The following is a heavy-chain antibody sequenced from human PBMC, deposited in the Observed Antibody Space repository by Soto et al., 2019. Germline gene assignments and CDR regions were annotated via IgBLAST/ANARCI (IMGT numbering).Heavy chain of an antibody. CDR3: ARHDGPNYYDHNGHLDH. CDR2: IYPGDSDA. V-gene: IGHV5-51*01. CDR1: GYRFTSYW. Sequence: GESLKISCTVSGYRFTSYWIGWVRQMPGKGLEWMGIIYPGDSDARYSPSFQGLVTISADKSIFTAYLQWSSLEASDTAMYFCARHDGPNYYDHNGHLDHWAKGTKVPVSS. J-gene: IGHJ4*02. D-gene: IGHD3-16*01.